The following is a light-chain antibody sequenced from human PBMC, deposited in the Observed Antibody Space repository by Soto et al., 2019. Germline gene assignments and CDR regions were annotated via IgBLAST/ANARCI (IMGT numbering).Light chain of an antibody. Sequence: LTQSPAILSLSPGEKATLSCTASQTVDSYMAWYQQRPGQPPRLLIHDTSHRASGVPARFRGSGSGTDFTLTITSLEPEDFAVYFCQHYNSYSEAFGQGTKVELK. J-gene: IGKJ1*01. CDR3: QHYNSYSEA. V-gene: IGKV3-11*01. CDR2: DTS. CDR1: QTVDSY.